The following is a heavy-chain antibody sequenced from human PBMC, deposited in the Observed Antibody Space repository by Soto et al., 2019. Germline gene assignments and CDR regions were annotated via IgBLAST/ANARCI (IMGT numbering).Heavy chain of an antibody. CDR2: IWYDGSTQ. Sequence: QPGGSLRLSCAASGFTFSRFGMHWVRQAPGKGLEWVAVIWYDGSTQYYGDSVKGRFTISRDNSKNTLYLQMNSLSAEDTAVYYCAREVGDFDSWGQGTLVTVS. CDR3: AREVGDFDS. CDR1: GFTFSRFG. J-gene: IGHJ4*02. V-gene: IGHV3-33*01. D-gene: IGHD2-2*01.